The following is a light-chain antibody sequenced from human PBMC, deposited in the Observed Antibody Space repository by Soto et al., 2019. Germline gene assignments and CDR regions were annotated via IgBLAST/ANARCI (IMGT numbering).Light chain of an antibody. CDR3: QQSNSCPLT. CDR2: AAS. Sequence: DIQMTQSPSSVYASVGDRVTITCRASQGISSRLAWYQQKPGKAPNLLIYAASSLQSGVPSRFSGSGSETDFTLTIGSLQPEDFATYYCQQSNSCPLTFGGGTKVEIK. J-gene: IGKJ4*01. CDR1: QGISSR. V-gene: IGKV1-12*01.